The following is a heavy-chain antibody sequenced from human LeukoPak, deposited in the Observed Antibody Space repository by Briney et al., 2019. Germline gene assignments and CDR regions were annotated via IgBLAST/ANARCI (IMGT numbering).Heavy chain of an antibody. V-gene: IGHV4-59*12. CDR1: GGSISSYY. Sequence: SETLSLTCTVSGGSISSYYWSWIHQPPGKGLEWIGYIYYSGSTNYNPSLKSRVTISVDTSKNQFSLKLSSVTAADTAVYYCARGGDGYSPPNFDYWGQGTLVTVSS. D-gene: IGHD5-24*01. J-gene: IGHJ4*02. CDR3: ARGGDGYSPPNFDY. CDR2: IYYSGST.